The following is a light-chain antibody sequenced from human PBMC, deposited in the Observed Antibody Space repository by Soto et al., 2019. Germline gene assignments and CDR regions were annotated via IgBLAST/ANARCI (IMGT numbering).Light chain of an antibody. J-gene: IGKJ1*01. Sequence: DIQMTQSPSTLSASVGDRVTITCRASESVSHWLAWYQRKPGKAPKLLIHKASILESGVPSRFSGSGSGTEFTLTISSLQPDDFGTYYCQQYNILWTFGQGTTVEMK. CDR1: ESVSHW. V-gene: IGKV1-5*03. CDR3: QQYNILWT. CDR2: KAS.